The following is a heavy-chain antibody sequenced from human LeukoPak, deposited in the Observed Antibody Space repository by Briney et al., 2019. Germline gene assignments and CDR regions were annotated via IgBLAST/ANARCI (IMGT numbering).Heavy chain of an antibody. J-gene: IGHJ3*02. Sequence: GGSLRLSCAASGFTFSSYAMSWVRQAPGKGLEWVSAIRGSGGSTYYADSVKGRFTISRDNSKNTLYLQMNSLRAEDTAVYYCAKGISITMVRGVPSDAFDIWGQGTMVTVSS. V-gene: IGHV3-23*01. CDR1: GFTFSSYA. CDR3: AKGISITMVRGVPSDAFDI. CDR2: IRGSGGST. D-gene: IGHD3-10*01.